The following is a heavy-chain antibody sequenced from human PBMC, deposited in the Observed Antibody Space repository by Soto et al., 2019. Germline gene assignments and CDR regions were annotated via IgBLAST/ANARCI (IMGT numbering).Heavy chain of an antibody. V-gene: IGHV3-64*01. CDR1: GFTFSSYA. D-gene: IGHD2-21*01. J-gene: IGHJ6*02. Sequence: VGSLRLSCAASGFTFSSYAMHWVRQAPGKGLEYVSAITSNGGHTDYASSVKGRFTISRDNSKNTLYLQMGSLRVEDMAVYYCARRIPFGYGMDVWGQGTTVTVSS. CDR2: ITSNGGHT. CDR3: ARRIPFGYGMDV.